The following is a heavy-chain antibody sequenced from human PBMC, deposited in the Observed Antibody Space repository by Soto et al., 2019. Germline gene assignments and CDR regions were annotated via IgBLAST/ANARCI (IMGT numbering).Heavy chain of an antibody. V-gene: IGHV3-23*01. CDR3: AKIRDYYDSSGYPPYFFDY. D-gene: IGHD3-22*01. CDR1: GFTFSNYV. CDR2: ITGSGGST. Sequence: EVQLLESGGGLVQPGGSLRLSCAASGFTFSNYVMNWVRQAPGKGLEWVSAITGSGGSTYYADSVKGRFTMSRDDPKNTLHLQMHSRRAEDTSVYYCAKIRDYYDSSGYPPYFFDYWGQGTLVTVSS. J-gene: IGHJ4*02.